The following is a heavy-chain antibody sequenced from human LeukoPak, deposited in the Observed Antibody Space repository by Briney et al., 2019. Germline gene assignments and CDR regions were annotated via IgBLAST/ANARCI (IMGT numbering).Heavy chain of an antibody. CDR2: IYYSGST. CDR1: GGSISSYY. D-gene: IGHD2-15*01. J-gene: IGHJ4*02. V-gene: IGHV4-59*01. CDR3: VRSAPGGYFDY. Sequence: PSETLSLTCTVSGGSISSYYWSWIRQPPGKGLEWIGYIYYSGSTNYNPSLKSRVTISVDTSKNQFSLKLSSVTAADTAVYYCVRSAPGGYFDYWGQGTLVTVSS.